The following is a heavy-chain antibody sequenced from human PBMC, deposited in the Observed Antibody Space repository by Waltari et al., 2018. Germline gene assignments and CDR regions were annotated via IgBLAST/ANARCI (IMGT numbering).Heavy chain of an antibody. CDR2: IIPIFGTA. Sequence: QVQLVQSGAEVKKPGSSVKVSCKASGGTFSSYAISWVRQAPGQGLEWMGGIIPIFGTATYAQKFQGRVTITADESTSTAYMELSSLRSEDTAVYYCARSADYDFWSGLVGFDYWGQGTLVTVSS. D-gene: IGHD3-3*01. CDR1: GGTFSSYA. J-gene: IGHJ4*02. V-gene: IGHV1-69*13. CDR3: ARSADYDFWSGLVGFDY.